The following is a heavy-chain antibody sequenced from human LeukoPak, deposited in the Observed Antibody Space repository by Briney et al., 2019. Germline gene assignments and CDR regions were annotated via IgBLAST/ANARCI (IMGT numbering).Heavy chain of an antibody. Sequence: GESLKISCKGSGYSFTSYWSGWVRQMPGKGLEWMGIIYPVDSDTRYSPSFQGQVTISADKSISTAYLQWSSLKASDTAMYYCARQAIAVAANWFDPWGQGTLVTVSS. J-gene: IGHJ5*02. V-gene: IGHV5-51*01. D-gene: IGHD6-13*01. CDR1: GYSFTSYW. CDR2: IYPVDSDT. CDR3: ARQAIAVAANWFDP.